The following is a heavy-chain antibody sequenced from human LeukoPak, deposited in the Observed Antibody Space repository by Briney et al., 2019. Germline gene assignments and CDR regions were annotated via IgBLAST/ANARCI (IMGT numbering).Heavy chain of an antibody. Sequence: PGGSLRLSCAASGFTFSSYSMNWVRQAPGKGLEWVSSISSSSSYIYYADSVKGRFTISRDNTKNSLYQQMNSLRAEDTAVYYCARAKVGATKDTPDYWGQGTLVTVSS. CDR3: ARAKVGATKDTPDY. CDR1: GFTFSSYS. J-gene: IGHJ4*02. V-gene: IGHV3-21*01. D-gene: IGHD1-26*01. CDR2: ISSSSSYI.